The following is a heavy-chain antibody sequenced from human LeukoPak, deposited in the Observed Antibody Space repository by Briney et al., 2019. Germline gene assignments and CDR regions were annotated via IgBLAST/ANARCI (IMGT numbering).Heavy chain of an antibody. D-gene: IGHD5-24*01. V-gene: IGHV3-48*03. Sequence: GGSLRLSCAASGFTFSSYEMNWVRQAPGKGLEWVSYISSSDSTIYYADSVKGRFTISRDNAKNSLYLQMNSLRAGDTAVYYCARTIEMAAISYFDYWGQGTLVTVSS. CDR2: ISSSDSTI. CDR3: ARTIEMAAISYFDY. CDR1: GFTFSSYE. J-gene: IGHJ4*02.